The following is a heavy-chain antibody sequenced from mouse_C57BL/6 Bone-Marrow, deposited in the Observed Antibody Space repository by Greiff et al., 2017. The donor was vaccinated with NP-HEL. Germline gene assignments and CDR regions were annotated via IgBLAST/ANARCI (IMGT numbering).Heavy chain of an antibody. CDR3: ARVRGSNYVLFAY. J-gene: IGHJ3*01. CDR1: GFTFSSYA. Sequence: EVKVVESGGGLVKPGGSLKLSCAASGFTFSSYAMSWVRQTPEKRLEWVATISDGGSYTYYPDNVKGRFTISRDNAKNNLYLQMSHLKSEDTAMYYCARVRGSNYVLFAYWGQGTLVTVSA. V-gene: IGHV5-4*03. CDR2: ISDGGSYT. D-gene: IGHD2-5*01.